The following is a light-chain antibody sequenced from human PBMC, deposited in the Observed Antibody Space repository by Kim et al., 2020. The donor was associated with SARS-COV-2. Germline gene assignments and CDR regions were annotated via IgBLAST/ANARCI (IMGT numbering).Light chain of an antibody. CDR2: GAS. CDR1: ESVISSY. V-gene: IGKV3-20*01. Sequence: SPGEGAALACRSSESVISSYIAWYQQTPGQAPRVLIYGASSRATGIPDRFSGSGSGTACTLTISRLEPEYFAVYYCQQYGSSRMFGQATKVDIK. J-gene: IGKJ1*01. CDR3: QQYGSSRM.